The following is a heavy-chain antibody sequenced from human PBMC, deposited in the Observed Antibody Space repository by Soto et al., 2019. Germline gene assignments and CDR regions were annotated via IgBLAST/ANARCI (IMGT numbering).Heavy chain of an antibody. CDR1: EYTFTDYY. V-gene: IGHV1-46*01. D-gene: IGHD6-13*01. J-gene: IGHJ5*01. CDR3: ATAAYSTSWYDF. CDR2: INPSGGST. Sequence: QVQLVQSGAEVKKPGASVKLSCKSSEYTFTDYYIHWVRQAPGQGLEWMGLINPSGGSTSYAQKFQGRVTTTRHTSTSTVYMELSSLRSEDTAVYYCATAAYSTSWYDFWGQGTLVTVSS.